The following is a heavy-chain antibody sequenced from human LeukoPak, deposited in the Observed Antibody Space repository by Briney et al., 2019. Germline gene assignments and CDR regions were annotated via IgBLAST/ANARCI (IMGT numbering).Heavy chain of an antibody. CDR2: ISGSGGST. CDR1: GFTFSSYA. D-gene: IGHD1-7*01. CDR3: AREDDWNYEDY. V-gene: IGHV3-23*01. Sequence: GGSLRLSCAASGFTFSSYAMSWVRQAPGKGLEWVSAISGSGGSTYYADSVKGRFTISRDNAKNSLYLQMNSLRAEDTAIYYCAREDDWNYEDYWGQGTLVTVSS. J-gene: IGHJ4*02.